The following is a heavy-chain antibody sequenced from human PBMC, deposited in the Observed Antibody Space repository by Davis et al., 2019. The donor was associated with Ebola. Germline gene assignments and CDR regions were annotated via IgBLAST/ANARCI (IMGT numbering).Heavy chain of an antibody. Sequence: AASVKVSCKASGGTFSSYTIDWVRQAPGQGLEWMGGIIPMFGTAKYAQKFQGRVTITRDTSASTAYMELSSLRSEDTAVYYCARGTDWNYDFSNWGQGTLVTVSS. J-gene: IGHJ4*02. CDR1: GGTFSSYT. V-gene: IGHV1-69*05. D-gene: IGHD1-7*01. CDR2: IIPMFGTA. CDR3: ARGTDWNYDFSN.